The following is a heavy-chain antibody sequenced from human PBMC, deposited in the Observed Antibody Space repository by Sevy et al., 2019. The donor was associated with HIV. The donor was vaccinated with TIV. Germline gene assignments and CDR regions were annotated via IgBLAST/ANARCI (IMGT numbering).Heavy chain of an antibody. Sequence: SETLSLTCTVSGGSISSYYWSWIRQPPGKGLEWIGYIYYSGSTNYNPSLKSRVTISVDTSKNQFSLKLSSVTAADTAVYYCARAFSSRPTSYYYYYGMDVWGQGTTVTVSS. CDR1: GGSISSYY. V-gene: IGHV4-59*01. D-gene: IGHD6-19*01. CDR2: IYYSGST. CDR3: ARAFSSRPTSYYYYYGMDV. J-gene: IGHJ6*02.